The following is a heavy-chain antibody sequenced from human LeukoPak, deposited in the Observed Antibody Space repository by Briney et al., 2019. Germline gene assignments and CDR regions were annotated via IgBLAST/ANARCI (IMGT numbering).Heavy chain of an antibody. CDR1: GFTFSNYW. D-gene: IGHD6-13*01. Sequence: PGGSLRLSCAASGFTFSNYWMSWVRQAPGKGLEWVANIKQDGSEKYYVDSVKGRFTISRDNAKKSLYLQVSSPRAEDTAVYYCARVGGDSSSWQFAYWGQGTLVTVSS. V-gene: IGHV3-7*01. J-gene: IGHJ4*02. CDR3: ARVGGDSSSWQFAY. CDR2: IKQDGSEK.